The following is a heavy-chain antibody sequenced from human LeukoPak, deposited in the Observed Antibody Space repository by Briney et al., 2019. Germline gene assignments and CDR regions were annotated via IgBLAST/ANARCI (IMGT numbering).Heavy chain of an antibody. CDR1: GFTVSSNY. Sequence: GGSLRLSCEASGFTVSSNYMSWVRQAPGKGLEWVSVINSGGSTYYADSVKGRFTISRHNSKNTLYLQMNSLRAEDTAVYYCAREAYDAFDIWGQGTMVTVSS. CDR3: AREAYDAFDI. CDR2: INSGGST. J-gene: IGHJ3*02. V-gene: IGHV3-53*04.